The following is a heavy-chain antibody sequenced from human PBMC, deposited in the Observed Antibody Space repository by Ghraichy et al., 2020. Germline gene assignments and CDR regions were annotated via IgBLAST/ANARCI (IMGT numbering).Heavy chain of an antibody. D-gene: IGHD1-14*01. CDR2: ISSSSSYI. CDR3: ARDRKLLDYYYGMDV. Sequence: GESLNISCAASGFTFSTSAMSWARQAPGKGLEWVSSISSSSSYIYYADSVKGRFTISRDNAKNSLYLQMNSLRAEDTAVYYCARDRKLLDYYYGMDVWGQGTTVTVSS. V-gene: IGHV3-21*01. CDR1: GFTFSTSA. J-gene: IGHJ6*02.